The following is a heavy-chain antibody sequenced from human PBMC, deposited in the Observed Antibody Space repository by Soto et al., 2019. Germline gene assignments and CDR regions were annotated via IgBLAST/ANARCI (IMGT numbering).Heavy chain of an antibody. J-gene: IGHJ4*02. CDR1: GEPISSSSCY. V-gene: IGHV4-39*01. CDR3: ASQRTTVVNQAYFDH. D-gene: IGHD2-15*01. CDR2: IYYSGRT. Sequence: SETLSLTCTVSGEPISSSSCYWGWLRAPQGKGLEWIGCIYYSGRTNYTPSFKSRVTISIDTSKNQFTLKLSSVTATDADVYYGASQRTTVVNQAYFDHWGQGALVTVSS.